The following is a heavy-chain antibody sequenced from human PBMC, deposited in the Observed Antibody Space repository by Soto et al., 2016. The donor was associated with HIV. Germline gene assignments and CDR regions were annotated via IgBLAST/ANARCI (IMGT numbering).Heavy chain of an antibody. V-gene: IGHV4-39*01. CDR1: GGSIRRSSYF. J-gene: IGHJ6*02. CDR2: VYYNASS. Sequence: QLQLQESGPGLVKPSETLSLTCTVSGGSIRRSSYFWGWIRQFPGKGLEWIGSVYYNASSYHNPSLKSRLFISVDTSKNEFSLRLSSVTAADTAVYYCARQFGAGPGGTDVWGPGITVTVSS. CDR3: ARQFGAGPGGTDV. D-gene: IGHD3-16*01.